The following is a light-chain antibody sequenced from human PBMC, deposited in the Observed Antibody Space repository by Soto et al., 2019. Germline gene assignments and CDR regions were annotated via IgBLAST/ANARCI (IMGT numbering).Light chain of an antibody. CDR1: QGIRND. Sequence: AIQMTQSPSSLSASVGDRVTITCRASQGIRNDLGWYQQKQGKAPKLLIYAASSLQSGVPSRFSGSGAGTDFTLNISSLQPEDFATCYCLQDYNYPWTFGQGTKVEIK. J-gene: IGKJ1*01. CDR3: LQDYNYPWT. V-gene: IGKV1-6*01. CDR2: AAS.